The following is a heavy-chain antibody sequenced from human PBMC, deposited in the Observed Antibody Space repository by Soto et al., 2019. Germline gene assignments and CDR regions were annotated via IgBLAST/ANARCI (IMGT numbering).Heavy chain of an antibody. CDR3: TKNYYFDS. Sequence: GGSLRLSCVAPGFTFSNYAMSWVRQAPAKAPEWVSSINIVGGATNYADSVRGRFAMSRDDSTNTVFLQMNSLRADDTAVYYCTKNYYFDSWGQGTLVTVSS. V-gene: IGHV3-23*01. J-gene: IGHJ4*02. CDR1: GFTFSNYA. CDR2: INIVGGAT.